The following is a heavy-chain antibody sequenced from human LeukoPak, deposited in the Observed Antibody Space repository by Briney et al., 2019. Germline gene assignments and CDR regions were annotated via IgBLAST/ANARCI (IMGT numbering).Heavy chain of an antibody. CDR3: ARGRAVTTSRFDL. CDR1: GGSFSGYY. CDR2: INHSGST. Sequence: PSETLSLTCAVYGGSFSGYYWSWIRQPPGKGLEWIGEINHSGSTNYNPSLKSRVIISVDTSKNQFSLKLSSVTAADTAVYYCARGRAVTTSRFDLWGRGTLVTVSS. J-gene: IGHJ2*01. V-gene: IGHV4-34*01. D-gene: IGHD4-17*01.